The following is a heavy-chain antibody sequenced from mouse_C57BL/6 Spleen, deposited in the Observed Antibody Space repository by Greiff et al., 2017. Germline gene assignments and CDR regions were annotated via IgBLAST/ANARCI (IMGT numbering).Heavy chain of an antibody. D-gene: IGHD2-4*01. Sequence: QVQLQQPGAELVKPGASVKMSCKASGYTFTSYWITWVKQRPGQGLEWIGDIYPGSGSTNYNEKFKSKATLTVDTSSSTAYMQLSSLTSEDSAVYYCAMGGDYVAWFAYWGQGTLVTVSA. J-gene: IGHJ3*01. CDR2: IYPGSGST. CDR1: GYTFTSYW. V-gene: IGHV1-55*01. CDR3: AMGGDYVAWFAY.